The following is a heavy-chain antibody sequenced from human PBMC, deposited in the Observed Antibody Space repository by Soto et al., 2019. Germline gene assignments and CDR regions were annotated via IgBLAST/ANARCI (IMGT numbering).Heavy chain of an antibody. J-gene: IGHJ4*02. D-gene: IGHD3-16*02. CDR1: GFTFSSYG. CDR3: AKALGELSPESFDY. V-gene: IGHV3-30*18. CDR2: ISYDGSNK. Sequence: VQLVESGGGVVQPGKSLRLSCAASGFTFSSYGMHWVRQAQGKGLEWVTFISYDGSNKYYADSVKGRVTVSRDNSKNTQYLQMNSLRAEDTAVYFCAKALGELSPESFDYWGRGTLVTVSS.